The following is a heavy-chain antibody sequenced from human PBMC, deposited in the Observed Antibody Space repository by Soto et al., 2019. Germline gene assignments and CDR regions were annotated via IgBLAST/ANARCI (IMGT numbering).Heavy chain of an antibody. J-gene: IGHJ5*02. CDR3: ARDRWELRLANWLDP. Sequence: ASVKVSCKASGYTFTSYAIDWVRQAPGQRLEWMGWINAGNGNTKYSQKFQGRVTITRDTSASTAYMELSSLRSEDTAVYYCARDRWELRLANWLDPWGQGTLVTVSS. CDR1: GYTFTSYA. V-gene: IGHV1-3*01. CDR2: INAGNGNT. D-gene: IGHD1-26*01.